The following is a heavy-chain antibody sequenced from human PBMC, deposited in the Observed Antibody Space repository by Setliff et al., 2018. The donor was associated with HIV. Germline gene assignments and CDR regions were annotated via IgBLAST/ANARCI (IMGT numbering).Heavy chain of an antibody. D-gene: IGHD2-21*01. Sequence: PSETLSLTCAVYGGSFSDYYWSWVRQPPGKGLEWIGEINHSGRTIQSPSLGSRVTISIDTSKNQFSLKLSSVTAADTAVYYCASPRDSSPFDYWGQGTLVTVSS. CDR3: ASPRDSSPFDY. CDR1: GGSFSDYY. CDR2: INHSGRT. J-gene: IGHJ4*02. V-gene: IGHV4-34*01.